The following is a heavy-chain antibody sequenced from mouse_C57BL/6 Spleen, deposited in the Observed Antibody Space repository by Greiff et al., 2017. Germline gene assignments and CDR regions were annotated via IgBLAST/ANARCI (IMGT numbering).Heavy chain of an antibody. J-gene: IGHJ1*03. CDR2: ISYDGSN. V-gene: IGHV3-6*01. CDR1: GYSITSGYY. CDR3: AREAADWYFDV. Sequence: EVKLVESGPGLVKPSQSLSLTCSVTGYSITSGYYWNWIRQFPGNKLEWMGYISYDGSNNYNPSLKNRISITRDTSKNQFFLKLNSVTTEDTATYYCAREAADWYFDVWGTGTTVTVSS. D-gene: IGHD6-1*01.